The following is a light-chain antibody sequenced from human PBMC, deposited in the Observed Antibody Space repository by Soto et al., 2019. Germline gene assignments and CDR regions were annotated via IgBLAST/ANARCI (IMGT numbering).Light chain of an antibody. CDR3: CSYAGVNTYV. Sequence: QSVLTQPASVSGSPGQSITISCTGTSSDVGVYNYVSWYQQHPGKAPKLMIYEGSKRPSGVSNRFSGSKSGNTASLTISGLQAEDEADYYCCSYAGVNTYVFGTGTKVTVL. J-gene: IGLJ1*01. CDR2: EGS. CDR1: SSDVGVYNY. V-gene: IGLV2-23*01.